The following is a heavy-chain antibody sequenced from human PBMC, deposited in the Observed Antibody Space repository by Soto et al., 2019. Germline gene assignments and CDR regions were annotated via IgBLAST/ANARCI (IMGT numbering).Heavy chain of an antibody. J-gene: IGHJ4*02. CDR3: ATERRPQSSWRGLFEY. V-gene: IGHV1-69*01. Sequence: QVHLVQSGAEVKKPGSSVKVSCKASGGTFSTYAISWVRQAPGQGLEWMGGVIPIFGTANYAQKFQGRVTITADGSTIKAHMELSSLRSEDTVVYFCATERRPQSSWRGLFEYWGQVVLV. CDR2: VIPIFGTA. D-gene: IGHD6-13*01. CDR1: GGTFSTYA.